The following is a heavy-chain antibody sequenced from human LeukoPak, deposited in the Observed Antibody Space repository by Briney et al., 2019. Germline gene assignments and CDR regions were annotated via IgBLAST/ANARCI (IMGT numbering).Heavy chain of an antibody. D-gene: IGHD1-26*01. CDR1: GFTFSSYW. CDR3: ASLRERSYYARGFDY. Sequence: GSLRLSCAVSGFTFSSYWMSWVRQPPGKGLEWIGSIYYSGSTYYKSPLKSRVTISVDTSKNQFSLKLSSVTAADTAVYYCASLRERSYYARGFDYWGQGTLVTVSS. V-gene: IGHV4-39*01. CDR2: IYYSGST. J-gene: IGHJ4*02.